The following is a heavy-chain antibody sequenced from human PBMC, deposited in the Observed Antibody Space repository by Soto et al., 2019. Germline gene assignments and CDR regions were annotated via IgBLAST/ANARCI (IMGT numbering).Heavy chain of an antibody. J-gene: IGHJ4*02. CDR1: GYTFTSYG. CDR2: ISAYNGNT. CDR3: ARDRGAVAGAGDFDY. Sequence: GASVKVSCKASGYTFTSYGISWVLQAPGQGLEWMGWISAYNGNTNYAQKLQGRVTMTTDTSTSTAYMELRSLRSDDTAVYYCARDRGAVAGAGDFDYWGQGTLVTVSS. D-gene: IGHD6-19*01. V-gene: IGHV1-18*01.